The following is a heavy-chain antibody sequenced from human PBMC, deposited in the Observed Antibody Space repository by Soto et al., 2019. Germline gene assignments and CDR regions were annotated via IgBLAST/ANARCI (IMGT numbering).Heavy chain of an antibody. CDR3: TRWDGRCSGGSCFFDS. CDR1: GFSLTRYW. Sequence: GGSLRLSCIASGFSLTRYWMSWVRQTPGKGLEWVAKINEDGTKRDYMESVEGRFTISRDNAKNSLSLQMNSLRADDTAVYYCTRWDGRCSGGSCFFDSWGQGTLVTVSS. V-gene: IGHV3-7*01. CDR2: INEDGTKR. J-gene: IGHJ4*02. D-gene: IGHD2-15*01.